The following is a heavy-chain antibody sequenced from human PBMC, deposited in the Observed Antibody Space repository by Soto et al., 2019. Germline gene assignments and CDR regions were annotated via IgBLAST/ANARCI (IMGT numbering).Heavy chain of an antibody. Sequence: PGGSLRLSCTASGFTFGDYAMSWFRQAPGKGLEWVGFIRSKAYGGTTEYAASVKGRFTISRDDSKSIAYLQMNSLKTEDTAVYYCTRDFHYDYVWGSYRYISPFDYWGQGTLVTVSS. V-gene: IGHV3-49*03. J-gene: IGHJ4*02. CDR1: GFTFGDYA. CDR2: IRSKAYGGTT. D-gene: IGHD3-16*02. CDR3: TRDFHYDYVWGSYRYISPFDY.